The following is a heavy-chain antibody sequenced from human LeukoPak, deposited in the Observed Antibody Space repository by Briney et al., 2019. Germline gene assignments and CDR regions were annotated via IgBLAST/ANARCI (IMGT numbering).Heavy chain of an antibody. CDR2: ISAGNGNT. V-gene: IGHV1-3*01. J-gene: IGHJ4*02. CDR3: ARDSLYYYDSSGHSFDY. D-gene: IGHD3-22*01. CDR1: GYTFTSYA. Sequence: ASVKVSCKASGYTFTSYAIHWVRQAPGQRLEWMGWISAGNGNTKYSQNFQGRVTFISNTSATTAFMELSSLRSEDTAVYYCARDSLYYYDSSGHSFDYWGQGTLVTVSS.